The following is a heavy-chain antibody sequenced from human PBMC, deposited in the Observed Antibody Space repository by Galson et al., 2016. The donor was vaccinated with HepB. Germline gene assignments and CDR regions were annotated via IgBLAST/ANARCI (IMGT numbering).Heavy chain of an antibody. CDR2: IVVGSGDT. J-gene: IGHJ2*01. V-gene: IGHV1-58*01. D-gene: IGHD2-15*01. CDR3: ATPRYCYSGSCSIWYYDI. CDR1: GFTFTSSA. Sequence: SVKVSCKASGFTFTSSAVQWARQARGQRLEWIGWIVVGSGDTNYAQKFQERVTITRDMSTSTAYMELSSLRSEDTAVYYCATPRYCYSGSCSIWYYDIWGRGTLATVSS.